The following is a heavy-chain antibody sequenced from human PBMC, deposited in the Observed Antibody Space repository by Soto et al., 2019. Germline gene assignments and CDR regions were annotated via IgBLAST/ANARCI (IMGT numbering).Heavy chain of an antibody. J-gene: IGHJ6*02. CDR3: AKDINLNYYDSSGPMGMDV. D-gene: IGHD3-22*01. Sequence: GGSLRLSCAASGFTFSSYAMSWVRQAPGKGLEWVSAISGSGGSTYYADSVKGRFTISRDNSKNTLYLQMNSLRAEDTAVYYCAKDINLNYYDSSGPMGMDVWGQGTTVTVSS. CDR2: ISGSGGST. CDR1: GFTFSSYA. V-gene: IGHV3-23*01.